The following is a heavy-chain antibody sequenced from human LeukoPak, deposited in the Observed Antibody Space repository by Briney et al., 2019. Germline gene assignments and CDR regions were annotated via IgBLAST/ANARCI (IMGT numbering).Heavy chain of an antibody. CDR1: GGTFRSYA. J-gene: IGHJ4*02. V-gene: IGHV1-69*04. Sequence: SVKVSCKASGGTFRSYAISWVRQAPGQRLERMGRIIPILGIANYAQKFQGRVTITADKTTTTAYKELSSLKSQDTPVYDCASQLPYSSGWYSPRDYWGQGTLVTVSS. D-gene: IGHD6-19*01. CDR2: IIPILGIA. CDR3: ASQLPYSSGWYSPRDY.